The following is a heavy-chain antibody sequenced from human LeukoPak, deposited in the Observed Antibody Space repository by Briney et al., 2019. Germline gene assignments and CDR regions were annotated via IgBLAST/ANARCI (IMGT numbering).Heavy chain of an antibody. CDR3: ARDLNWETH. CDR1: GFTFSSYS. D-gene: IGHD7-27*01. CDR2: ISSSSTTI. Sequence: GGSLRLSCAASGFTFSSYSMMWVRQAPGKGLEWVSYISSSSTTIHYADSVKGRFTISRDNAKNSVYLQMNSLRAEDTAVYYCARDLNWETHWGQGTLVSVSS. J-gene: IGHJ4*02. V-gene: IGHV3-48*01.